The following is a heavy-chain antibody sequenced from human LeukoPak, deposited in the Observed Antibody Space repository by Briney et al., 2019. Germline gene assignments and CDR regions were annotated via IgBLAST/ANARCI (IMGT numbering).Heavy chain of an antibody. V-gene: IGHV3-11*01. CDR1: GFKFTTYY. Sequence: GGSLRLSCAASGFKFTTYYMTWIRQAPGKGLEWLSSISGIGTTIDYADSVKGRFTISRDNAKTSLYLQMNNLTAEDTAVYYCVRLVRGATFDPWGQGALVAVSS. J-gene: IGHJ5*02. CDR2: ISGIGTTI. CDR3: VRLVRGATFDP. D-gene: IGHD3-10*01.